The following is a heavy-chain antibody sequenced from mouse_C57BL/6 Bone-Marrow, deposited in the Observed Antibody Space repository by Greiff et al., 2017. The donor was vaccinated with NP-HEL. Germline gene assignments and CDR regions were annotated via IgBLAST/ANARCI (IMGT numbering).Heavy chain of an antibody. CDR1: GFTFSSYG. Sequence: DVKLVESGGDLVKPGGSLKLSCAASGFTFSSYGMSWVRQTPDKRLEWVATISSGGSYTYYPDSVKGRFTISRDNAKNTLYLQMSCLKSEDTAMYYCARHLDSSDYWGQGTTLTVSS. CDR3: ARHLDSSDY. J-gene: IGHJ2*01. V-gene: IGHV5-6*02. CDR2: ISSGGSYT. D-gene: IGHD3-2*02.